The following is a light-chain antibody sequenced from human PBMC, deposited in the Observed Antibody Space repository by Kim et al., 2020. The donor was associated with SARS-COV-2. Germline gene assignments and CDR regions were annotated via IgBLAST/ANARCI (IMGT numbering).Light chain of an antibody. J-gene: IGKJ4*01. CDR2: KAS. CDR1: QSIGVW. V-gene: IGKV1-5*03. Sequence: DIQMTQSPSTLSASVGDRVNITCRASQSIGVWLAWYQQKPGKAPKLVIYKASSLESGVPSRFSGSGSGTEFTLTISSLHPDDLGTYFCQQYSNYPLTFGGGTKVDIK. CDR3: QQYSNYPLT.